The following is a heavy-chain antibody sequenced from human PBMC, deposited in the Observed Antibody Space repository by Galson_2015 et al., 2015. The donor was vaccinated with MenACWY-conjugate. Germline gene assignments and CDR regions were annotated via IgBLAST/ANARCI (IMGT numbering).Heavy chain of an antibody. Sequence: QSGAEVKKPGESLKISCTGSGYSFPSYWIAWVRQMPGKGLEWMGIIYPGDSETRYSASFQGQVTISVDKSISTAYLQWSSLKASDTAMYYCARADYDILIGYYWYWGQGTLVTVSS. D-gene: IGHD3-9*01. J-gene: IGHJ4*02. CDR1: GYSFPSYW. CDR2: IYPGDSET. CDR3: ARADYDILIGYYWY. V-gene: IGHV5-51*01.